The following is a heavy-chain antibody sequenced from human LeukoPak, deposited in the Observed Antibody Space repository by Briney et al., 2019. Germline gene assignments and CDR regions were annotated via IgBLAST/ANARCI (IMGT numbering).Heavy chain of an antibody. Sequence: GGSLRLSCAASGFTFNSYWMSWVRQAPGKGLEWVANIKQDGSEKYYVDSVKGRFTISRDNAKNSLYLQMNSLRAEDTAVYYCAREEWALVRGAFDIWGQGTMVTVSS. CDR3: AREEWALVRGAFDI. CDR1: GFTFNSYW. J-gene: IGHJ3*02. D-gene: IGHD3-10*01. CDR2: IKQDGSEK. V-gene: IGHV3-7*01.